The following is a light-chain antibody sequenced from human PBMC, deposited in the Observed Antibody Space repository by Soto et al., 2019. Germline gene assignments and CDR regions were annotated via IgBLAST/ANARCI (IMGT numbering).Light chain of an antibody. CDR3: QSYDSSLSGSGV. J-gene: IGLJ6*01. CDR2: GND. V-gene: IGLV1-40*01. CDR1: SSNIGAGYG. Sequence: QSVLTQPPSVSGAPGQRVTISCTGSSSNIGAGYGVHWYQQFPGTAPKLLIYGNDNRPSGVPDRFSGSNSGTSASLAITGLQAEDEADYYCQSYDSSLSGSGVFGTGTQLTVL.